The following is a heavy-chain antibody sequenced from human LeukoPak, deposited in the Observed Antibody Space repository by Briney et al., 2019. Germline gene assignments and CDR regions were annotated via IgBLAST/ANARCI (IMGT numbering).Heavy chain of an antibody. J-gene: IGHJ4*02. CDR1: GYTFTSYG. CDR2: ISAYNGNT. CDR3: ASSFRGTIAGY. Sequence: GASVKVSRKASGYTFTSYGISWVRQAPGQGLEWMGWISAYNGNTNYAQKLQGRVTMTTDTSTSTAYMELRSLRSDDTAVYYCASSFRGTIAGYWGQGTLVTVSS. V-gene: IGHV1-18*01. D-gene: IGHD2-15*01.